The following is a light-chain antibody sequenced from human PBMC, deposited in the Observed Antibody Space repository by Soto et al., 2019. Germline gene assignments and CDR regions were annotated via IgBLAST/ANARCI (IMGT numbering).Light chain of an antibody. J-gene: IGLJ1*01. Sequence: QSALTQPRSVSGSPGQSVTISCTGTSSDVGGYNYVSWYQQHPGKPPKLMIYDVSKRPSGVPDRFSGSKSGNTASLTISGLRVEDEADYYCCSYAASYIFVLGTGTKVPVL. V-gene: IGLV2-11*01. CDR3: CSYAASYIFV. CDR1: SSDVGGYNY. CDR2: DVS.